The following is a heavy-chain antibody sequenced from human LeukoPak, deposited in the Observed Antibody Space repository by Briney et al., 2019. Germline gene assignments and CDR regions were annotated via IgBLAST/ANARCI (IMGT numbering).Heavy chain of an antibody. D-gene: IGHD2-2*01. Sequence: PGGSLRLSCAASGFTFSSYSMNWVRQAPGKGLEWISYISSSSSTMFYADSVKGRFTISRDNAKSSLYLQMNSLGDEDTAVYYCARARSESCSSTSCHENWGQGTLVTVSS. CDR3: ARARSESCSSTSCHEN. J-gene: IGHJ4*02. V-gene: IGHV3-48*02. CDR1: GFTFSSYS. CDR2: ISSSSSTM.